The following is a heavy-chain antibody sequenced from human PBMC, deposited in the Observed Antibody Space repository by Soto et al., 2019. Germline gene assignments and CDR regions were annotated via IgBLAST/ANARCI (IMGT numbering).Heavy chain of an antibody. CDR2: IHDTGRT. Sequence: SETLSLTCTVSGDSLSAYYWIWIRQPAGERLEWIGRIHDTGRTNYNPSLKSRVTMSVDTSKNQFSLRVNSVTAADTAVYYCARESVSGTYRFDSWGQGTLVTVSS. V-gene: IGHV4-4*07. J-gene: IGHJ4*02. CDR1: GDSLSAYY. CDR3: ARESVSGTYRFDS. D-gene: IGHD3-16*02.